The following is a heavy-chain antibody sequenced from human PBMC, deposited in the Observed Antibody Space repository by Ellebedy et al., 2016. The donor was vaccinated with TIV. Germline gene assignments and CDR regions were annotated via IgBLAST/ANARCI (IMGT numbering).Heavy chain of an antibody. V-gene: IGHV3-53*01. CDR2: IYSGGNT. Sequence: GESLKISCAASGFTVSSNYMSWLRQAPGRGLEWVSVIYSGGNTYYADSVKGRFTMSRDNSKNTLYLQLNSLRAEDTAVYFCASGKLMVYADWGQGTLVTVSS. CDR1: GFTVSSNY. D-gene: IGHD2-8*01. CDR3: ASGKLMVYAD. J-gene: IGHJ4*02.